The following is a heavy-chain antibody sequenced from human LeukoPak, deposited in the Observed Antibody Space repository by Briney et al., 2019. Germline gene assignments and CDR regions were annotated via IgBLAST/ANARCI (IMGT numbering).Heavy chain of an antibody. CDR1: GASMSSNY. J-gene: IGHJ4*02. Sequence: KPSETLSLTCNVPGASMSSNYWSWIRQPPGKGLEWIGYIYHSGNTNYSPSLESRVTMSVDESKNQFSLRVHFVSAADTAVYYCASTRRAAVAGRFDSWGQGTLVTVSS. CDR2: IYHSGNT. D-gene: IGHD6-19*01. CDR3: ASTRRAAVAGRFDS. V-gene: IGHV4-4*09.